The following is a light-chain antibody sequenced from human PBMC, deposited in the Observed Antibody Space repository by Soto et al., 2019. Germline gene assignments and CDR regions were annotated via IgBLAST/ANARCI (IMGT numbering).Light chain of an antibody. CDR2: DAS. J-gene: IGKJ4*01. V-gene: IGKV3-11*01. CDR3: EQRSNWPPGLT. Sequence: EIVLTQSPATLSLSPGERATLFCTASQSVSSYLAWYQQKPGQAPRLLLYDASNRATGIPARFGGSGSGTDFTLTSSSLEPGDSAVYCCEQRSNWPPGLTFGGGTKVEI. CDR1: QSVSSY.